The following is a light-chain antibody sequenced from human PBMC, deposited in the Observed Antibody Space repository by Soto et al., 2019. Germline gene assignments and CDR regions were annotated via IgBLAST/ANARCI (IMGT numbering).Light chain of an antibody. CDR3: QQYGNSLWT. V-gene: IGKV3-20*01. J-gene: IGKJ1*01. CDR2: GAS. Sequence: EIVLTQSPGTLSLSPGEGATLSCRASQTVNSRYLAWYQQKPGQAPRLLIYGASSRATGIPDRFSGSGSGTDFTRSIRRLEPEDFAMYYCQQYGNSLWTFGQGTKVEI. CDR1: QTVNSRY.